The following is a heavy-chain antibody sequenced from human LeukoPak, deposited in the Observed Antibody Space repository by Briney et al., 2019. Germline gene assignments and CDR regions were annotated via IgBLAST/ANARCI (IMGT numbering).Heavy chain of an antibody. CDR3: ARVIQQPTYYYYYMDV. V-gene: IGHV1-18*04. CDR1: GYTFSDHY. Sequence: GASVKVSCKPSGYTFSDHYMHWVRQAPGQGLEWMGWISVYNGNTKYAQKIQGRVTMTTDTSTSTAYMELRSLRSDDTAVYYCARVIQQPTYYYYYMDVWGKGTTVTVSS. CDR2: ISVYNGNT. J-gene: IGHJ6*03. D-gene: IGHD6-13*01.